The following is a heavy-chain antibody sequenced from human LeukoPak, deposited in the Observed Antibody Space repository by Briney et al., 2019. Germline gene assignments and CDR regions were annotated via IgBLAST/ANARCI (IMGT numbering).Heavy chain of an antibody. Sequence: PGGSLRLSCAASGFTFDDYGMSWLRQAPGKGLEWVSGINWNGGSTGYADSVKGRFTISRDNAKNSLYLQMNSLGAEDTALYYCARDSSSSYYYYYYYMDVWGKGTTVTVSS. D-gene: IGHD6-6*01. CDR1: GFTFDDYG. CDR3: ARDSSSSYYYYYYYMDV. CDR2: INWNGGST. J-gene: IGHJ6*03. V-gene: IGHV3-20*04.